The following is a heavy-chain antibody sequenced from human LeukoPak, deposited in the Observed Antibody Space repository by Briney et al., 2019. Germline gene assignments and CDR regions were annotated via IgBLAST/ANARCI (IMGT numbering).Heavy chain of an antibody. Sequence: SQTLSLTCAISGDSASSNSVTWNWIRQSPSRGLEWLGRTYYRSTWYNDYAVSVRGRITVNPDTSKNQFSLHLNSVTPEDTAVYYCARRLTQYDCFDPWGQGILVTVSS. V-gene: IGHV6-1*01. CDR2: TYYRSTWYN. J-gene: IGHJ5*02. CDR1: GDSASSNSVT. D-gene: IGHD2-2*01. CDR3: ARRLTQYDCFDP.